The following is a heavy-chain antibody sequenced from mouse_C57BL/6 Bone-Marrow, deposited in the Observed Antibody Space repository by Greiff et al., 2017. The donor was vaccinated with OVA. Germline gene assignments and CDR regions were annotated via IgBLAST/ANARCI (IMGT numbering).Heavy chain of an antibody. CDR1: GYAFTNYL. CDR2: INPGSGGT. CDR3: ARRGILRWYFDV. Sequence: QVQLQQSGAELVRPGTSVKVSCKASGYAFTNYLIEWVKQRPGQGLEWIGVINPGSGGTNYNEKFKGKATLTADKSSSAAYMQLSSLTSEDSAVYCCARRGILRWYFDVWGTGTTVTVSS. V-gene: IGHV1-54*01. J-gene: IGHJ1*03.